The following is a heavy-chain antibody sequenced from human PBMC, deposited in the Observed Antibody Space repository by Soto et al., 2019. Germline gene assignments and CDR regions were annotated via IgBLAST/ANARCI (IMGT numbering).Heavy chain of an antibody. Sequence: QVQLQQWGAGLLKPSETLSLTCAVYGGSFSGYYWSWIRQPPGKGLEWIGEVNHSGSTNYNPSLKNRVNISVDTSKNQFSLNLSPVTAADTAVYYCARGQGDLGYRYGYIFDYWGQGTLVTVSS. CDR3: ARGQGDLGYRYGYIFDY. D-gene: IGHD5-18*01. CDR1: GGSFSGYY. J-gene: IGHJ4*02. V-gene: IGHV4-34*01. CDR2: VNHSGST.